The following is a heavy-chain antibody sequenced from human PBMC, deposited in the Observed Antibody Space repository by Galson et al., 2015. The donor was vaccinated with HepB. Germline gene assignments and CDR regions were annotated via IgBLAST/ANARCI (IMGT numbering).Heavy chain of an antibody. D-gene: IGHD6-13*01. CDR1: GGSISSSSYY. Sequence: LSLTCTVSGGSISSSSYYWGWIRQPPGKGLEWIGSIYYSGSTYYNPSLKSRVTISVDTSKNQFPLKLSSVTAADTAVYYCARRYSSPPNAFDIWGQGTMVTVSS. CDR2: IYYSGST. CDR3: ARRYSSPPNAFDI. J-gene: IGHJ3*02. V-gene: IGHV4-39*06.